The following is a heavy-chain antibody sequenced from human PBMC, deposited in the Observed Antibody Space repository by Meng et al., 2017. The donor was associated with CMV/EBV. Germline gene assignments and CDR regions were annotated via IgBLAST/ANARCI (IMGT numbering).Heavy chain of an antibody. D-gene: IGHD3-3*01. J-gene: IGHJ4*02. V-gene: IGHV3-21*01. CDR2: ISSSGSYI. Sequence: GESLKISCAASGFTFSSYSMNWVRQAPGKGLEWVSSISSSGSYIYYADSVKGRFTISRDNAKNSLYLQMNSLRAEDTAVYYCAREAPLSFWSGLNWGQGTLVTVSS. CDR3: AREAPLSFWSGLN. CDR1: GFTFSSYS.